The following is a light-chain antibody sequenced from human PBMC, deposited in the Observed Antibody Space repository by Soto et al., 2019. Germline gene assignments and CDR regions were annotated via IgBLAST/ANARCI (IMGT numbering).Light chain of an antibody. Sequence: EIVLTLSPGTLSLSPEKRATLSCRASQSVSNNYLAWYQQKPGQAPRLLIYGASNRATGIPDRFSGSGSGTDFTPTISRLEPEDFAVYYCQQYGSSGTFGQGTKVDIK. CDR2: GAS. CDR1: QSVSNNY. CDR3: QQYGSSGT. J-gene: IGKJ1*01. V-gene: IGKV3-20*01.